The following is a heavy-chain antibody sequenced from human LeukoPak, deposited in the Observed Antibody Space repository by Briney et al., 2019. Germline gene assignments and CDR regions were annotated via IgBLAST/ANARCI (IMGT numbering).Heavy chain of an antibody. CDR3: ASLNYGDYFRGNDY. CDR2: IYYSGST. J-gene: IGHJ4*02. Sequence: SETLSLTCTVSGGSISSYYWSWIRQPPGKGLEWIGYIYYSGSTYYNPSLKSRVTISVDTSKNQFSLKLSSVTAADTAVYYCASLNYGDYFRGNDYWGQGTLVTVSS. CDR1: GGSISSYY. V-gene: IGHV4-59*06. D-gene: IGHD4-17*01.